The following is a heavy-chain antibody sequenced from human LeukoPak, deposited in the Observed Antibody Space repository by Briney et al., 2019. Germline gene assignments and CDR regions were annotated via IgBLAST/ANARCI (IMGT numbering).Heavy chain of an antibody. D-gene: IGHD3-16*02. CDR1: GFTFSSYW. V-gene: IGHV3-7*03. Sequence: GGSLRLSCAASGFTFSSYWMSWVRQAPGKGLEGVANIKQDGSEKYYVDSVKGRFTISRDNAKNSLYLQMNSLRAEDTAVYYCARENNDYVWGSYRYFNDYWGQGTLVTVSS. J-gene: IGHJ4*02. CDR2: IKQDGSEK. CDR3: ARENNDYVWGSYRYFNDY.